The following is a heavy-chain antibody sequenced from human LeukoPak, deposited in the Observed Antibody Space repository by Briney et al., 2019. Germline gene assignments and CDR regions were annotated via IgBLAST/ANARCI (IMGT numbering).Heavy chain of an antibody. D-gene: IGHD3-16*01. CDR1: GYTLTDYY. V-gene: IGHV1-2*02. J-gene: IGHJ4*01. Sequence: ASVKVSCKASGYTLTDYYLHWVRQAPGQGLKWMGWINPNSGATHYAQSFQAGVTMTRDTSIASSYMELTGLESDATAVYYCARGRRILGGPENAGDFFDFWGQGSLVTVSS. CDR2: INPNSGAT. CDR3: ARGRRILGGPENAGDFFDF.